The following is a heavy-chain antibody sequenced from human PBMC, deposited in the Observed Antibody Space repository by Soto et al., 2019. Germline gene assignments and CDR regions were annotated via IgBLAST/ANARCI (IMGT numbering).Heavy chain of an antibody. Sequence: ASVKVSCKASGYTFTSYGISWVRQAPGQGLEWMGWISAYNGNTNYAQKLQGRVTMTTDTSTSTAYMELRSLRSDDTAVYYCARDIPFLGYCSSTSCSLLPFDYWGQG. CDR1: GYTFTSYG. J-gene: IGHJ4*02. D-gene: IGHD2-2*01. CDR3: ARDIPFLGYCSSTSCSLLPFDY. CDR2: ISAYNGNT. V-gene: IGHV1-18*01.